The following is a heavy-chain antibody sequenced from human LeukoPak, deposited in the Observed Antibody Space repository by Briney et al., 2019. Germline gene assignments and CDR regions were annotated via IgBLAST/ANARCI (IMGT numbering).Heavy chain of an antibody. CDR1: GFTFSDHY. V-gene: IGHV3-72*01. J-gene: IGHJ4*02. CDR2: TRNKANSYTT. D-gene: IGHD5-12*01. Sequence: GGSLRLSCAASGFTFSDHYMDWVRQAPGKGLEWVGRTRNKANSYTTEYAASVKGRFTISRDDSKNSLYLQMNSLKTEDTAVYYCTRHSYSGYDPNDYWGQGTLVTVSS. CDR3: TRHSYSGYDPNDY.